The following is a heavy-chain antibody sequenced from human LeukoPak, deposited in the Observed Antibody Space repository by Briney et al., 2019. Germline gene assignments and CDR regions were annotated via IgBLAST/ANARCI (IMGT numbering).Heavy chain of an antibody. CDR2: ISYDGSNK. D-gene: IGHD4-11*01. V-gene: IGHV3-30*18. CDR1: GFTFSSYG. J-gene: IGHJ4*02. Sequence: GRSLRLSCAASGFTFSSYGMHWVRQAPGKGLEWVAVISYDGSNKYYADPVKGRFTISRDNSKNTLYLQMNSLRAEDTAVYYCAKESPTTPAYYFDYWGQGTLVTVSP. CDR3: AKESPTTPAYYFDY.